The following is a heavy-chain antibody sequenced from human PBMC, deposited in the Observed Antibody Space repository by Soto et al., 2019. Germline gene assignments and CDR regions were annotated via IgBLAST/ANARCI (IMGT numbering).Heavy chain of an antibody. Sequence: GESLKISCKGSGYNFAIYWIGGVRQMPGQGLEWMGIINPGGSETRYSPSFQGQVTISADNSIATICLQWSRLKSSDTAMYYSGRLDRVRVTIFDHWGQGTLVTVSS. CDR3: GRLDRVRVTIFDH. V-gene: IGHV5-51*01. D-gene: IGHD5-18*01. J-gene: IGHJ5*01. CDR2: INPGGSET. CDR1: GYNFAIYW.